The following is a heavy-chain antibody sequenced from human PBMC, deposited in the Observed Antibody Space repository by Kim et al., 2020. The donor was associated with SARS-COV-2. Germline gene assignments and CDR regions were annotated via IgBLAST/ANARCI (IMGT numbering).Heavy chain of an antibody. Sequence: HYAPEVQGRVTMTADESTSTAYMELSSLRSEDTAVYYCARGLKEYPLDYWGQGTLVTVYS. D-gene: IGHD5-12*01. J-gene: IGHJ4*02. CDR3: ARGLKEYPLDY. V-gene: IGHV1-69*01.